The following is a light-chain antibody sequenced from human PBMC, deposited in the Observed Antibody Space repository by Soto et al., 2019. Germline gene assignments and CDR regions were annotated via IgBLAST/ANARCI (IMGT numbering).Light chain of an antibody. CDR2: KAS. V-gene: IGKV1-5*03. CDR3: QEYNSYWT. CDR1: HSLPSW. Sequence: DIQMTQSPSTLSASAGDRVPITCRASHSLPSWLAWYQQKPGKAPKLLIYKASTLESGVPSRFSGSGSGTEFTLTISSLQPDDFATYYCQEYNSYWTFGQGTKVDI. J-gene: IGKJ1*01.